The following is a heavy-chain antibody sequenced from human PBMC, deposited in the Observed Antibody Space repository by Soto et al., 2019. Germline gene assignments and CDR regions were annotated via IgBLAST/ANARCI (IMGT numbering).Heavy chain of an antibody. CDR3: ARNSMMDV. J-gene: IGHJ6*02. CDR2: IRSTAST. V-gene: IGHV3-53*01. CDR1: GFAVSNRD. Sequence: VGSLRLSGAPSGFAVSNRDMNWVRQSPGKGLEWVSSIRSTASTYYADSVKGPFTSPRDNSKNTVSLEMTSLRVEDTAVYYCARNSMMDVWGQGTTVTVSS.